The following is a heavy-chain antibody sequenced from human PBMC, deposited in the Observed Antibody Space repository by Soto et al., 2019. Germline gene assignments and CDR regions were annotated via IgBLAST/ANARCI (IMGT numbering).Heavy chain of an antibody. J-gene: IGHJ6*02. CDR1: GDSVSSNSAA. D-gene: IGHD6-19*01. Sequence: SQTLSLTCAISGDSVSSNSAAWNWIRQSPSRGLEWLGRTYYRSKWYNDYAVSVKSRITINPDTSKNQFSLQLNSVTPEDTAVYYCARESSVAGPSPLYYYYYGMDVWGQGTTVTVSS. CDR2: TYYRSKWYN. V-gene: IGHV6-1*01. CDR3: ARESSVAGPSPLYYYYYGMDV.